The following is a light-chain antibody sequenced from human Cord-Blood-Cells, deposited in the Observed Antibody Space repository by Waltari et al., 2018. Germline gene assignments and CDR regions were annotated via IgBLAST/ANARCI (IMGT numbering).Light chain of an antibody. Sequence: EIVMTQSPATLSVSPGERATLSGRASQSVSSNLAWYQQKPGQAPRLLIYGASTRATGIPARFSGSVSGTEFTLTISSLQSEDCAVYYCQQYNNWPRTFGQGTKVEIK. CDR1: QSVSSN. CDR3: QQYNNWPRT. V-gene: IGKV3-15*01. CDR2: GAS. J-gene: IGKJ1*01.